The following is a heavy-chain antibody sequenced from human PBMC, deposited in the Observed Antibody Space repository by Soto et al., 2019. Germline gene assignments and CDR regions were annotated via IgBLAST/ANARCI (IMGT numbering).Heavy chain of an antibody. Sequence: GESLKISCKGSGYRFSTWWIGWVRQMPGKGLELIGIIYPGDSDTRYSPTFQGHVTISADTSITTAYLQWSSLKESDTAMYYCARSTYNWLTSVDGYFDYWGQGTEVTVSS. CDR2: IYPGDSDT. J-gene: IGHJ4*02. CDR3: ARSTYNWLTSVDGYFDY. CDR1: GYRFSTWW. D-gene: IGHD1-20*01. V-gene: IGHV5-51*01.